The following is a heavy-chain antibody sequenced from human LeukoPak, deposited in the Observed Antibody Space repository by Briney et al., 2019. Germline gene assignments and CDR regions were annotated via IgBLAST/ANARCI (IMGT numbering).Heavy chain of an antibody. Sequence: SETLSLTCTVSGGSISSYYWSWIRQPPGKGLEWLGYIYYSGSTNYNPSLKSRITISVDTSKNQFSLKLSSVTAADTAVYYCARGYYGSGNDYWGQGTLVTVSS. J-gene: IGHJ4*02. CDR1: GGSISSYY. CDR3: ARGYYGSGNDY. D-gene: IGHD3-10*01. CDR2: IYYSGST. V-gene: IGHV4-59*12.